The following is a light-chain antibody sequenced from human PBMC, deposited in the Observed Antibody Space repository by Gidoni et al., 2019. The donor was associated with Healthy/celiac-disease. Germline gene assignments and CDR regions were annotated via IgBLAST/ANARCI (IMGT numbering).Light chain of an antibody. CDR1: QSIRSY. J-gene: IGKJ4*01. CDR2: AAS. Sequence: DIQMTQSPSSLSSSLRDRVTITCRASQSIRSYLNWYQQKPGKAPKLLIYAASSLQSGVPSRFSGSGSGTDFTLTISSLQPEDFATYYCQQSYSTLTFGGGTKVEIK. CDR3: QQSYSTLT. V-gene: IGKV1-39*01.